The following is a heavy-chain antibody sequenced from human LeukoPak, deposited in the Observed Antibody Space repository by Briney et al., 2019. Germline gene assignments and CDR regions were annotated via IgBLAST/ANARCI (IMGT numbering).Heavy chain of an antibody. CDR1: GGSISSYY. Sequence: SETLSLTCTVSGGSISSYYWSWIRQPPGKGLEWIGYISYSGSTSYNPSLKSRVTMSVDTSKNQFSLKLTSVIAADTAVYYCARYYYDSSIYYYYLDCWGPGTLVTVSS. CDR2: ISYSGST. D-gene: IGHD3-22*01. J-gene: IGHJ4*02. CDR3: ARYYYDSSIYYYYLDC. V-gene: IGHV4-59*01.